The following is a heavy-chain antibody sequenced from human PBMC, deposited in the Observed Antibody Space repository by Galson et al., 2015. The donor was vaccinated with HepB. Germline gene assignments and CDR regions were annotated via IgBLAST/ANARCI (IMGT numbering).Heavy chain of an antibody. CDR2: INSNNSTI. J-gene: IGHJ6*02. Sequence: SLRLSCAASGFTFSDYYMNWVRQAPGKGLEWLSYINSNNSTIYYADSVKGRFTVSRDNAKNSLYLQMNSLRGEDTAMYYCARVAKRQVLSSLRRGMDVWGQGTTVTVSS. V-gene: IGHV3-48*01. CDR3: ARVAKRQVLSSLRRGMDV. CDR1: GFTFSDYY. D-gene: IGHD6-13*01.